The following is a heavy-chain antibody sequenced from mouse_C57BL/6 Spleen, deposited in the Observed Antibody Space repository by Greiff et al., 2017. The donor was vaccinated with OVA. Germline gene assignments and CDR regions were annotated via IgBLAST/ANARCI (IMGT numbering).Heavy chain of an antibody. CDR1: GYTFTDYY. V-gene: IGHV1-26*01. J-gene: IGHJ4*01. Sequence: VQLQQSGPELVKPGASVKISCKASGYTFTDYYMNWVKQSHGKSLEWIGDINPNNGGTSYNQKFKGKATLTVDKSSSTAYMELRSLTSEDSAVYYCASNHGAMDYWGQGTSVTVSS. CDR3: ASNHGAMDY. CDR2: INPNNGGT.